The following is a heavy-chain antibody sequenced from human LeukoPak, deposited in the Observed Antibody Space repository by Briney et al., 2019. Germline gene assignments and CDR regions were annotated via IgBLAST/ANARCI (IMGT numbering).Heavy chain of an antibody. CDR2: IYTSGST. J-gene: IGHJ4*02. CDR1: GGSISSGSYY. D-gene: IGHD5-18*01. CDR3: ARSYSYGSYY. V-gene: IGHV4-61*02. Sequence: SQTLSLTCTVSGGSISSGSYYWSWIRQPAGKGLEWIGRIYTSGSTNYNPSLKSRVTISVDTSKNQFSLKPSSVTAADTAVYYCARSYSYGSYYWGQGTLVTVSS.